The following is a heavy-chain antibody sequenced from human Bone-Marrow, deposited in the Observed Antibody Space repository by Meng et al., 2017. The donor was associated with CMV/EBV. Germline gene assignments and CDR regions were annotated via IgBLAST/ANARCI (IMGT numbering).Heavy chain of an antibody. CDR1: GFSFSSYT. D-gene: IGHD6-19*01. V-gene: IGHV3-30-3*01. Sequence: GGSLRLSCAASGFSFSSYTIHWVRQAPGKGLERVALISYDGTNEFYADSVKGRFTISRDNSKNTLFLQMNSLRTEDTAVYYCATLLRRGWYGHAMDVWGQGTTVTVSS. J-gene: IGHJ6*02. CDR3: ATLLRRGWYGHAMDV. CDR2: ISYDGTNE.